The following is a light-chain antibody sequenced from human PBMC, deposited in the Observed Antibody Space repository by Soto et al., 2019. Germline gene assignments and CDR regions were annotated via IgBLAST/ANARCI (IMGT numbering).Light chain of an antibody. J-gene: IGKJ4*01. V-gene: IGKV1-12*01. CDR3: QQATSFPPT. CDR2: AAS. CDR1: QGISSW. Sequence: DIQMTQSPSSVSASVGDRVTITCRASQGISSWLAWYQQKPGKAPKLLIYAASSLQSGVPSRFRGSGPGTDFTPPIRRLQHEDFATYCCQQATSFPPTFGGGTKVEIK.